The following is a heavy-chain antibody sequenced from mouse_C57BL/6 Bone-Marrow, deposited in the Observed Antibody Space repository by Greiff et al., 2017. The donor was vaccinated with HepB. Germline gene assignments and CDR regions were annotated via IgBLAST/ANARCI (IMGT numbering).Heavy chain of an antibody. CDR2: IDPSDSET. CDR1: GYTFTSYW. V-gene: IGHV1-52*01. D-gene: IGHD1-1*01. CDR3: ARSIYYYGSRYWYFDV. J-gene: IGHJ1*03. Sequence: QVQLQQSGAELVRPGSSVKLSCKASGYTFTSYWMHWVKQRPIQGLEWIGNIDPSDSETHYNQKFKDKATLTVDKSSSTAYMQLSSLTSEDSAVYYCARSIYYYGSRYWYFDVWGTGTTVTVSS.